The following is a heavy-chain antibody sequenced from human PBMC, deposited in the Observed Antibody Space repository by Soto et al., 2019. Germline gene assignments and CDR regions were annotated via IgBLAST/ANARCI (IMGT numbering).Heavy chain of an antibody. CDR3: AGRDGYNFAEYFQH. CDR1: GGSVSSGSYY. J-gene: IGHJ1*01. V-gene: IGHV4-61*01. Sequence: QVQLQESGPGLVKPSETLSLTCTVSGGSVSSGSYYWSWIRQPPGKGLEWIGYIYYSGSTNYNPSLKSRVTISVDTSKNQFSLKLSSVTAADTAVYYCAGRDGYNFAEYFQHCGQGTLVTVSS. D-gene: IGHD5-12*01. CDR2: IYYSGST.